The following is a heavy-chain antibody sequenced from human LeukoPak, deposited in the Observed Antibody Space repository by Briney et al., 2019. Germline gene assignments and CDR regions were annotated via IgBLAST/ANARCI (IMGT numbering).Heavy chain of an antibody. J-gene: IGHJ5*02. D-gene: IGHD5-18*01. CDR3: AGDTAMATGNPTS. Sequence: PSETLSLTCTVSGGSISSSSYYWGWIRQPPGKGLEWIGSIYYSGSTYYNPSLKSRVTISVDTSKNQFSLKLSSVTAADTAVYYCAGDTAMATGNPTSWGQGTLVTVSS. V-gene: IGHV4-39*02. CDR2: IYYSGST. CDR1: GGSISSSSYY.